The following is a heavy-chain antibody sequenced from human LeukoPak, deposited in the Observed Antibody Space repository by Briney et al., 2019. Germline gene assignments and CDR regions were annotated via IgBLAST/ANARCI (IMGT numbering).Heavy chain of an antibody. Sequence: GGSLRLSCAASGFTFSSYSMNWVRQAPGKGLEWVSSISISGDNTHYADSVKGRFTISRDNSKNTLYLQMNSLRAEDTALYYCARGYSRAAFDIWGQGTVVAVSS. V-gene: IGHV3-23*01. CDR1: GFTFSSYS. J-gene: IGHJ3*02. D-gene: IGHD2-15*01. CDR3: ARGYSRAAFDI. CDR2: ISISGDNT.